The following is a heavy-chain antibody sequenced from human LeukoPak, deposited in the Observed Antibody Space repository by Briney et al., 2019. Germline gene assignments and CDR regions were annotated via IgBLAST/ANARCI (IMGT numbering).Heavy chain of an antibody. V-gene: IGHV3-30*02. CDR2: IRYDGSNK. CDR1: GFTFGSYG. D-gene: IGHD3-3*01. CDR3: AKESLRFSDPPFDP. Sequence: PGGSLRLSCAASGFTFGSYGMHWVRQAPGKGLEWVAFIRYDGSNKYYADSVKGRFTISRDNSKNTLYLQMNGLRAEDTAVYYCAKESLRFSDPPFDPWGQGTLVTVSS. J-gene: IGHJ5*02.